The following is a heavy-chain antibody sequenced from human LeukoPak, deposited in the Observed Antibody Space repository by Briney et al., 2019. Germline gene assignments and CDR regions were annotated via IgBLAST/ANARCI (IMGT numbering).Heavy chain of an antibody. CDR3: ARALRYNWNDGGDFDY. J-gene: IGHJ4*02. CDR1: GFTFSSYS. D-gene: IGHD1-20*01. V-gene: IGHV3-21*01. CDR2: ISSSSSYI. Sequence: PGGSLRLSCAASGFTFSSYSMNWVRQAPGKGLEWVSSISSSSSYIYYADPVKGRFTISRDNAKNSLYLQMNSLRAEDTAVYYCARALRYNWNDGGDFDYWGQGTLVTVSS.